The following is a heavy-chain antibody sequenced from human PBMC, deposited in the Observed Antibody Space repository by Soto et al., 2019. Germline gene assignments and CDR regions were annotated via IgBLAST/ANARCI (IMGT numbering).Heavy chain of an antibody. CDR2: ISHDGSIK. Sequence: VQPLESGGGVVQPGRSLRLSCAASDGFTFHVYPLHWVRQAPGKGLEWVAVISHDGSIKDTADSVKGRFTISRDNSKNILYLQMNNVSAQDTAVYYCARDQAPYDYARGTYRPGYGMDLWGQGTTVTVSS. J-gene: IGHJ6*02. CDR1: GFTFHVYP. D-gene: IGHD3-16*02. CDR3: ARDQAPYDYARGTYRPGYGMDL. V-gene: IGHV3-30-3*01.